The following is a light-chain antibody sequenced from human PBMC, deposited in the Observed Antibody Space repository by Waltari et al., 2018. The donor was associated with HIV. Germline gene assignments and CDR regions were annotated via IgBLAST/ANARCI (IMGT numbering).Light chain of an antibody. CDR1: DSNIGRNY. V-gene: IGLV1-47*01. CDR3: AVWDDSLTGVI. Sequence: QSVLTQPPSASGTPGQRVSISCSGSDSNIGRNYVYWYPQVAGTAPKLLICRDTQRPSGVSDPFSGSKSVSSASLAISGLRSEYEAAYFCAVWDDSLTGVIFGGKTKLTVL. J-gene: IGLJ2*01. CDR2: RDT.